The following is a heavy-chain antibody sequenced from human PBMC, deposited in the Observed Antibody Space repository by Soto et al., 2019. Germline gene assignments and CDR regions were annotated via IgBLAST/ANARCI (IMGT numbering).Heavy chain of an antibody. J-gene: IGHJ5*02. Sequence: GGSLRLSCAASGFSVSSSHMIWVRQAPGKGLEWVSVIYSGGATYYAVSVKGRFTISRDRSKNTVYLQMDGLRTEDTAVYHCAKLGPYGSESYSFRYNWIDLRGQRTPVTVSS. CDR3: AKLGPYGSESYSFRYNWIDL. CDR2: IYSGGAT. V-gene: IGHV3-53*01. CDR1: GFSVSSSH. D-gene: IGHD3-10*01.